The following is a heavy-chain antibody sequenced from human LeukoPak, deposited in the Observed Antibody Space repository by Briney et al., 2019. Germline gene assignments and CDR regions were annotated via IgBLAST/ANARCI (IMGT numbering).Heavy chain of an antibody. CDR3: AKELVGASPDDY. Sequence: QTGGSLRLSCAASGFTFRNYGMSWVRQAPGKGLEWVSLISGSGGSTYYADSVKGRFTISRDNSKNTLYLQMNSLRAEDTAVYYCAKELVGASPDDYWGQGTLVTVSS. D-gene: IGHD1-26*01. CDR1: GFTFRNYG. CDR2: ISGSGGST. V-gene: IGHV3-23*01. J-gene: IGHJ4*02.